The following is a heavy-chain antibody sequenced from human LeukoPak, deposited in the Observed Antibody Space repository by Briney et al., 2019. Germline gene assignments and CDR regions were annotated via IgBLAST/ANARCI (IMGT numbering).Heavy chain of an antibody. CDR2: ISYTGGTT. D-gene: IGHD1-14*01. CDR1: GFTFSSYA. Sequence: GGSLRLSCAASGFTFSSYAMSWVRQAPGKGLEWVSAISYTGGTTYYADSVKGRFTISRDNSKNTLYLQMNSLRAEDTAVYYCAKDPTTEGYFDYWGQGTLVTVSS. CDR3: AKDPTTEGYFDY. V-gene: IGHV3-23*01. J-gene: IGHJ4*02.